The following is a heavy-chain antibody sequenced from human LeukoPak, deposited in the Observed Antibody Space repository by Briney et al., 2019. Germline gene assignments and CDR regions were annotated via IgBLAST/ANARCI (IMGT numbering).Heavy chain of an antibody. CDR1: GFTFSSYG. CDR3: ARDRGSWRYFDS. CDR2: IWYDGSNK. J-gene: IGHJ4*02. Sequence: GGSLRLSCAASGFTFSSYGMHWVRQAPGKGLEWVAVIWYDGSNKYYADSVKGRFTVSRDNSKNTLYLQMNSLRAEDTAVYYCARDRGSWRYFDSWGQGTLVTVSS. D-gene: IGHD6-13*01. V-gene: IGHV3-33*01.